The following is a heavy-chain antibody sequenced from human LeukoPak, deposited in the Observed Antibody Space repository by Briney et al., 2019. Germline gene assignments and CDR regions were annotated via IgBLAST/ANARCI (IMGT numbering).Heavy chain of an antibody. V-gene: IGHV4-4*07. Sequence: PSETLSLTCTVSGASLSSYYWSWIRQPAGKGLEWIGHIYNSGSTNYNPSLKGRVTMSVATSKNQFSLHLSSVTAADTAVYYCARSAFLVTAPGLYYFDYWGQGTLVAVSS. J-gene: IGHJ4*02. D-gene: IGHD6-13*01. CDR3: ARSAFLVTAPGLYYFDY. CDR1: GASLSSYY. CDR2: IYNSGST.